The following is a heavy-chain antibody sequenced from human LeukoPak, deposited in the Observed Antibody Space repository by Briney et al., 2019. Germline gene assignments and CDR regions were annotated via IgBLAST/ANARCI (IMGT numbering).Heavy chain of an antibody. CDR1: GYTFTSYG. J-gene: IGHJ4*02. Sequence: ASVKVSCKASGYTFTSYGISWVRQAPGQGLERMGWISAYNGNTNYAQKLQGRVTMTTDTSTSTAYMELRSLRSDDTAVYYCARDRRDGYNYIRDYWGQGTLVTVSS. CDR3: ARDRRDGYNYIRDY. V-gene: IGHV1-18*01. D-gene: IGHD5-24*01. CDR2: ISAYNGNT.